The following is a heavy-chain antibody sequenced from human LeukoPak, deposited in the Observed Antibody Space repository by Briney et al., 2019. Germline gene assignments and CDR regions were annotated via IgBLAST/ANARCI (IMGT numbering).Heavy chain of an antibody. Sequence: PGGSLRLSCAASGFTFSSYAMSWVRQAPGKGLEWVSAISGSGGSTYYADSVKGRFTISRDNSKNTLYLQMNSLRAEDTAVYYCAKQGFGELLYYYYMDVWGKGTTVTVSS. CDR1: GFTFSSYA. J-gene: IGHJ6*03. V-gene: IGHV3-23*01. D-gene: IGHD3-10*01. CDR2: ISGSGGST. CDR3: AKQGFGELLYYYYMDV.